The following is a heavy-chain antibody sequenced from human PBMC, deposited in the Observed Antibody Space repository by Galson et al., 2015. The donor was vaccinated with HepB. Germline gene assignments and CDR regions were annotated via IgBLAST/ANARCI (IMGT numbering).Heavy chain of an antibody. CDR1: GFSFSSHG. Sequence: SLRLSCAASGFSFSSHGMHWVRKAPGKGLEWAAVISSEGRANNYADSVKGRFTISRDNSKNTFYLQMNSLRTEDTAVYYCAREHSWGNWYFDYWGRGTLVTVSS. CDR2: ISSEGRAN. J-gene: IGHJ2*01. CDR3: AREHSWGNWYFDY. D-gene: IGHD3-16*01. V-gene: IGHV3-30*03.